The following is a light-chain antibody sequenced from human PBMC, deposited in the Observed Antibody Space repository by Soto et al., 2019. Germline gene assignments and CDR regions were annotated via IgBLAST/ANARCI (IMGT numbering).Light chain of an antibody. Sequence: QSALTQPASVSGSPGQSIAISCTGTSSDVGGYNFVSWYQQHPHKAPKLMISDVSNRPSGVSNRFSGSKSGNTASLTISGLQAEDEADYYRSSYTSSSTYVFGTGTKLTVL. CDR1: SSDVGGYNF. CDR2: DVS. CDR3: SSYTSSSTYV. J-gene: IGLJ1*01. V-gene: IGLV2-14*01.